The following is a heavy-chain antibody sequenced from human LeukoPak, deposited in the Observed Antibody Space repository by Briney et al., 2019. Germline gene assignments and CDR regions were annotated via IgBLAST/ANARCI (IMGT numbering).Heavy chain of an antibody. CDR1: GFTFSSYW. CDR3: ARVGVGATKDFDS. CDR2: SRNKANSYTT. Sequence: GGSLRLSCAASGFTFSSYWMHWVRQAPGKGLEWVGRSRNKANSYTTEYAASVKGRFTISRDDSKNSLYLQMSSLKTEDTAVYYCARVGVGATKDFDSWGQGTMVTVSS. D-gene: IGHD1-26*01. J-gene: IGHJ3*02. V-gene: IGHV3-72*01.